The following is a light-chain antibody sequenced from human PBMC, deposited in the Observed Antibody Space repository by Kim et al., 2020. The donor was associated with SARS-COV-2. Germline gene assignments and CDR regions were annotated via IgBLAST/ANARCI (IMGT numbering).Light chain of an antibody. V-gene: IGKV1-5*03. J-gene: IGKJ2*01. CDR1: QSINNW. CDR2: KAS. Sequence: DIQMTQSPSTLSASVGDRVTITCRASQSINNWLAWYQQKPGKAPKLLIYKASSLGNGVPSRFSGSGSGTEFTLTISSLQPDDFATYYCQQFNSSPRTFGQGTKLEI. CDR3: QQFNSSPRT.